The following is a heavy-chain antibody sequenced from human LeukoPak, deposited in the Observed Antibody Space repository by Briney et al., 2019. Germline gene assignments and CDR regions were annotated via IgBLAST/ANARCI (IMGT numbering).Heavy chain of an antibody. Sequence: PGGSLRLSCAASGFTFNSYWMSWVRQAPGKGLEWVANIKQDGSEKYYVDSVKGRFTISRDNAKNSLYLQMNSLRAEDTAVYYCARVQAAEDYWGQGTLVTVSS. CDR3: ARVQAAEDY. J-gene: IGHJ4*02. CDR1: GFTFNSYW. V-gene: IGHV3-7*01. CDR2: IKQDGSEK. D-gene: IGHD6-13*01.